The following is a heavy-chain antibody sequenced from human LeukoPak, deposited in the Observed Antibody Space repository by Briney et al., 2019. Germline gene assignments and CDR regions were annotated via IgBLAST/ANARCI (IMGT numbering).Heavy chain of an antibody. Sequence: ASVEVSCKASGYTFTSYDINWVRQATGQGLEWMGWMNPNNGNTGYAQKFQGRVTMTRDTYTSTAYMELRGLRPEDTAVYYCVRDAEGAGISVNFWFDPWGQGTLVTVSS. CDR1: GYTFTSYD. CDR3: VRDAEGAGISVNFWFDP. V-gene: IGHV1-8*01. J-gene: IGHJ5*02. CDR2: MNPNNGNT. D-gene: IGHD1-14*01.